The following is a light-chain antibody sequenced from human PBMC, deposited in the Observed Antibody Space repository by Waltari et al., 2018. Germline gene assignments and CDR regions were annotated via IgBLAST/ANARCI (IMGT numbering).Light chain of an antibody. J-gene: IGLJ1*01. CDR3: AAWDHNLGNYV. V-gene: IGLV1-47*01. CDR1: SPNVGSIY. Sequence: QSVLPQPPSASGTPGQRVTIPCSGTSPNVGSIYVYWYKQLPGTAPKRLIYRDNQRPSGVPDRFSGSKSGTSASLAISGLRSEDEADYYCAAWDHNLGNYVFGTGTKVTVL. CDR2: RDN.